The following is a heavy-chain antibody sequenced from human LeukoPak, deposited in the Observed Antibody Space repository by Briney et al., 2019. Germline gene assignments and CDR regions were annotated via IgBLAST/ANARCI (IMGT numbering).Heavy chain of an antibody. CDR1: GFTFTTYW. Sequence: PGGSLRLSCAASGFTFTTYWMAWVRQAPGKGLEWAANIKQDGSEAYYAESVRGRFTISRDNAKNSLYLQMNSLRAEDTSVYYCSNGIYDKSYWGQGTLVTVSS. CDR3: SNGIYDKSY. J-gene: IGHJ4*02. D-gene: IGHD2/OR15-2a*01. V-gene: IGHV3-7*01. CDR2: IKQDGSEA.